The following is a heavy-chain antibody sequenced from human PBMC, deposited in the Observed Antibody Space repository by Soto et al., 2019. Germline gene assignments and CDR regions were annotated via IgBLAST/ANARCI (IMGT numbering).Heavy chain of an antibody. D-gene: IGHD3-10*01. V-gene: IGHV4-31*11. CDR1: GGSISNGGYF. CDR2: IYNSGST. Sequence: QVQLQESGPGLVKPSQTLSLTCAVSGGSISNGGYFWSWIRQYPGKGLEWIGYIYNSGSTYYNPSLKSRVTISVDTSKNQFSLKLSSVTAADTAVYYRARAGGTPGYGSGKEQPFDYWGQGTLVTVSS. J-gene: IGHJ4*02. CDR3: ARAGGTPGYGSGKEQPFDY.